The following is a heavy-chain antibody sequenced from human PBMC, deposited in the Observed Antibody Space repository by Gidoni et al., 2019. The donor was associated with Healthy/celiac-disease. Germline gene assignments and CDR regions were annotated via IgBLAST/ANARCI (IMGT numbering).Heavy chain of an antibody. CDR1: GGSISSSSYY. Sequence: QLQLQESGPGLVKPSETLSLTCTVSGGSISSSSYYWGWIRQPPGKGLEWIGSIYYSGSTYYNPSLKSRVTISVDTSKNQFSLKLSSVTAADTAVYYCVHGPTDIVVVVAATPGYFDYWGQGTLVTVSS. J-gene: IGHJ4*02. V-gene: IGHV4-39*01. D-gene: IGHD2-15*01. CDR2: IYYSGST. CDR3: VHGPTDIVVVVAATPGYFDY.